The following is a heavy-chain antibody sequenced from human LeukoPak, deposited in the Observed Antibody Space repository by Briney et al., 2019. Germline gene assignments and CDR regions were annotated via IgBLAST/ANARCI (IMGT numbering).Heavy chain of an antibody. V-gene: IGHV3-53*05. Sequence: QPGGSLRLSCAASGFTVSSTYMSWVRQAPGKGLEWVSVIYSGGSTSYADSVRDRFTISRDNSKNTLYLQMNGLSAEDTAIYYCAKEAFRGWRLFDYWGQGTLVTVSS. J-gene: IGHJ4*02. CDR2: IYSGGST. CDR1: GFTVSSTY. D-gene: IGHD3-3*02. CDR3: AKEAFRGWRLFDY.